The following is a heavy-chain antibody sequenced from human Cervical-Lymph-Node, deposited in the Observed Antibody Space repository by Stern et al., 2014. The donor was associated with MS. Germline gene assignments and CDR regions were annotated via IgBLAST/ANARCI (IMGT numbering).Heavy chain of an antibody. CDR1: GGTFSRYA. CDR3: ARDMVGIGYYYYYGMDV. Sequence: VQLVESGAEVKKPGSSVKVSCKASGGTFSRYAISWVRQAPGQGLEWMGGSLPIFGTANYAQKFQGRVTITADESTSTAYMELSSLRSEDTAVYYCARDMVGIGYYYYYGMDVWGQGTTVTVSS. J-gene: IGHJ6*02. CDR2: SLPIFGTA. V-gene: IGHV1-69*01. D-gene: IGHD2-21*01.